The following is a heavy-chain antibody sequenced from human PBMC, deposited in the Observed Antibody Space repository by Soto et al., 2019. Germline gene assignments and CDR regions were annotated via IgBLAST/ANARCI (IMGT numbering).Heavy chain of an antibody. CDR1: GFTFSSFA. D-gene: IGHD6-19*01. CDR3: ARDVAPGSGSYVGPEY. J-gene: IGHJ4*02. V-gene: IGHV3-30-3*01. Sequence: QVQLVESGGGVVQPGTSLRLSCAASGFTFSSFAMHWVRQAPGKGLEWVAVISYDGSNKYYADSVKGRFTISRDNSKNTLYLQMNSLRAEDTAVYYCARDVAPGSGSYVGPEYWGQGTLVTVSS. CDR2: ISYDGSNK.